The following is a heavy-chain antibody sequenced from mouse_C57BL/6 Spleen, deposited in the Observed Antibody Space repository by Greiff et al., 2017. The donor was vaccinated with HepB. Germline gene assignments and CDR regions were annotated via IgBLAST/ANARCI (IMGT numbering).Heavy chain of an antibody. J-gene: IGHJ2*01. CDR1: GYSITRGYY. D-gene: IGHD2-12*01. V-gene: IGHV3-6*01. Sequence: EVQLQESGPGLVKPSQSLSLTCSVTGYSITRGYYWNWIRQFPGNKLAWMGYISYDGSNNYNPSLKNRISITRDPSKNQFFLKLNSVTTEDTATYYCARAGLDDGYFDYWGQGTTLTVSS. CDR2: ISYDGSN. CDR3: ARAGLDDGYFDY.